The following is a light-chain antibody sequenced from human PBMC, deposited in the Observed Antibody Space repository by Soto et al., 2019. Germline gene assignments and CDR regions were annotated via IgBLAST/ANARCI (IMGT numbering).Light chain of an antibody. CDR1: QSVSRNY. V-gene: IGKV3-20*01. CDR2: GAS. Sequence: IVLTQSPGTLSLSPGERATLSCRASQSVSRNYVAWYQQKPGQAPRLLVYGASGRATGIPDRFRGSGSETEFTLTVSGLEPEDFAVYYCQQYGSSPSTFGQGTKVDIK. CDR3: QQYGSSPST. J-gene: IGKJ1*01.